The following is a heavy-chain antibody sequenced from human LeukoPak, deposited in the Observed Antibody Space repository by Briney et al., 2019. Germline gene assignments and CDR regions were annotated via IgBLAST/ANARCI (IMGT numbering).Heavy chain of an antibody. V-gene: IGHV4-34*01. Sequence: SETLSLTCAVYGGSFSGYYWSWIRQPPGKGLEWIGEINHSGSTNYNPSLKSRVTISVDTSKNQFSLKLSSVTAADTAVYYCAGGRPFDYWGQGTLVTVSS. D-gene: IGHD6-6*01. CDR1: GGSFSGYY. CDR2: INHSGST. CDR3: AGGRPFDY. J-gene: IGHJ4*02.